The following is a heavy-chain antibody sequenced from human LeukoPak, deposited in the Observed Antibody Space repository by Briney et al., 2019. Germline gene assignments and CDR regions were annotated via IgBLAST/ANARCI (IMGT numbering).Heavy chain of an antibody. V-gene: IGHV3-48*01. J-gene: IGHJ4*02. CDR2: ISSGSSTI. CDR1: GFTFSSYS. Sequence: GGSLRLSCAASGFTFSSYSMNWVRQAPGKGLEWVSYISSGSSTIRYADSVKGRFTISRDNAKSSLFLQMNSLRAEDTAVYYCAGIPLSTTMVDYWGQGTLVTVSS. CDR3: AGIPLSTTMVDY. D-gene: IGHD5-18*01.